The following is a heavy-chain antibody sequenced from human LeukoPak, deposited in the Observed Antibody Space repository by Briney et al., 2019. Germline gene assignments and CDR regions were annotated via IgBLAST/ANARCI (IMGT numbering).Heavy chain of an antibody. D-gene: IGHD2-21*02. J-gene: IGHJ4*02. Sequence: PGRSLRLSCAASGFTFSNYGMHWVRQAPGKGLEWVAVIWYDGSNEYYSDSVKGRFTISRDNSKNTLYLQMNSLRAEDTAVDYCAKVGAIGRVTYFFDYWGQGTLVTVSS. CDR1: GFTFSNYG. CDR2: IWYDGSNE. CDR3: AKVGAIGRVTYFFDY. V-gene: IGHV3-33*06.